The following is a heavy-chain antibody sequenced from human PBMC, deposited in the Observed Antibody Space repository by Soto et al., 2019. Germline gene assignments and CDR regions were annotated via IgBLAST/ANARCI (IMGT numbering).Heavy chain of an antibody. CDR3: ARGGSEVAARPTDY. CDR2: MNPHGGNT. V-gene: IGHV1-8*01. CDR1: GYTFTSYD. D-gene: IGHD6-6*01. J-gene: IGHJ4*02. Sequence: QVQLVQSGAEVKKPGASVKVSCKASGYTFTSYDINWVRQTTGQGLEWMGWMNPHGGNTGYAQKFLGRVNMTRNTSISTAYMELRSLRSEDTAVYYCARGGSEVAARPTDYWGQGTLVTVSS.